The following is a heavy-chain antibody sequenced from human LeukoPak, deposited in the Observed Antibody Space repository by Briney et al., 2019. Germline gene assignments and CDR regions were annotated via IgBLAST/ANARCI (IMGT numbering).Heavy chain of an antibody. Sequence: RVASVKVSCKASGGTFSSYAISWVRQAPGQGLEWMGGIIPIFGTANYAQKSQGRVTITADESTSTAYMELNSLRSEDTAVYYCARVGSGWIDDHYYFDYWGQGTLVTVSS. D-gene: IGHD6-19*01. V-gene: IGHV1-69*13. CDR1: GGTFSSYA. CDR2: IIPIFGTA. CDR3: ARVGSGWIDDHYYFDY. J-gene: IGHJ4*02.